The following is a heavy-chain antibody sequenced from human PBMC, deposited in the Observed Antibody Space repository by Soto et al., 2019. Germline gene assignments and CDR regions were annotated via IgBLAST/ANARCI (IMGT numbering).Heavy chain of an antibody. J-gene: IGHJ6*03. CDR1: GYSFTNYG. V-gene: IGHV1-18*01. CDR2: ISAYNGNT. Sequence: QDQLVQSGVEVKKPGASVKVSCKASGYSFTNYGITWVRQAPGQGFEWMGWISAYNGNTNYAQKCQGRVTMTTDASTSTAYLELRSLRSDDTAVYYCARDRGVAPPVAGNTHYYYNMDVWGKGTTVTVSS. D-gene: IGHD6-19*01. CDR3: ARDRGVAPPVAGNTHYYYNMDV.